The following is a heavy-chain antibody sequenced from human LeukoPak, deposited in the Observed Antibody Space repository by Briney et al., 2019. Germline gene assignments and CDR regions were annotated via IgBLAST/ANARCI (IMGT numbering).Heavy chain of an antibody. J-gene: IGHJ5*02. CDR3: ARDWEGSFDP. D-gene: IGHD1-26*01. Sequence: ASVKVSCKTSGYTFSDYYIHWVRQAPGQGLEWMGWMNPNSGNTGYAQKFRGRATMTRNTSISTAYMELSSLRSEDTAVYYCARDWEGSFDPWGQGTLVTVSS. V-gene: IGHV1-8*02. CDR2: MNPNSGNT. CDR1: GYTFSDYY.